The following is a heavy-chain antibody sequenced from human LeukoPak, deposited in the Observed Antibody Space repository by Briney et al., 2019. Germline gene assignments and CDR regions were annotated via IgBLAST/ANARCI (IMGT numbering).Heavy chain of an antibody. CDR1: GGSISSYY. V-gene: IGHV4-59*01. CDR3: ARARSIAAAGKRFWYFDL. Sequence: SETLSLTCTASGGSISSYYWSWIRQPPGKGLEWIGYIYYSGSTNYNPSLKNRVTISVDTSKNQFSLKLSAVTAADTAVYYCARARSIAAAGKRFWYFDLWGRGNLVTVSS. D-gene: IGHD6-13*01. CDR2: IYYSGST. J-gene: IGHJ2*01.